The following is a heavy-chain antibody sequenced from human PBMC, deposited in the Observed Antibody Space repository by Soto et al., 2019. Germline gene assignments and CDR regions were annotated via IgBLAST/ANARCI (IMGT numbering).Heavy chain of an antibody. CDR2: IIPIFGTA. CDR1: GGTFSSYA. D-gene: IGHD2-15*01. Sequence: QVQLVQSGAEVKKPGSSVKVSCKASGGTFSSYAISWVLQAPGQGLEGMGGIIPIFGTANYAQKFQGRVTITADKSTSTAYMELSSLRSEDTAVYYCARGAEYCSGGSCYQALDYYGMDVWGQGPKVSVSS. J-gene: IGHJ6*02. CDR3: ARGAEYCSGGSCYQALDYYGMDV. V-gene: IGHV1-69*06.